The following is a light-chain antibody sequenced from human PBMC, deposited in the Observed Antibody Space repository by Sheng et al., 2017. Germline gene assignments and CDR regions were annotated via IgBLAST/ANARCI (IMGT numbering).Light chain of an antibody. V-gene: IGKV1-33*01. CDR1: QDISTF. J-gene: IGKJ1*01. CDR2: DAS. CDR3: QQFNSYSWT. Sequence: DIQMTQSPSSLSASVGDIVTITCQASQDISTFLNWYQHKPGKAPDLLIYDASNLQTGVPSRFSGSGSGTDFTLTISSLQPEDFATYYCQQFNSYSWTFGQGTKVEIK.